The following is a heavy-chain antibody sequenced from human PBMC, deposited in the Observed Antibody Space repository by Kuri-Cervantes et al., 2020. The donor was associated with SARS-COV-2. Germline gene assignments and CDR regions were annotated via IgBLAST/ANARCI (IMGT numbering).Heavy chain of an antibody. V-gene: IGHV3-64D*08. J-gene: IGHJ4*02. CDR3: VKGYCSSTSCYRGGY. CDR2: ISSNGGST. D-gene: IGHD2-2*02. CDR1: GFTFSSYA. Sequence: GGSLRLSCSASGFTFSSYAMHWVRQAPGKGLEYVSAISSNGGSTYYADSVKGRFTISSDNSKNTLYLQMSSLRAEDTAVYYCVKGYCSSTSCYRGGYWGQGTLVTVSS.